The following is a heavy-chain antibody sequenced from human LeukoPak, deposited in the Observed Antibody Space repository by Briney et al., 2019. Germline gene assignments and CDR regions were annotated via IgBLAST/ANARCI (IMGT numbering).Heavy chain of an antibody. Sequence: SQTLSLTCTVSGGSISSGGYYWSWIRQHPGKGLEWIGYIYYSGSTYYNPSLKSRVTISVDTSKNRFSLKLSSVTAADTAVYYCARADYGGNSGYFDYWGQGTLVTVSS. V-gene: IGHV4-31*03. CDR2: IYYSGST. CDR1: GGSISSGGYY. J-gene: IGHJ4*02. CDR3: ARADYGGNSGYFDY. D-gene: IGHD4-23*01.